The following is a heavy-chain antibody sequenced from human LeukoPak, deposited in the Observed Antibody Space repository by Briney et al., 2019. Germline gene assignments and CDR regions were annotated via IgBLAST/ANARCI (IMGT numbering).Heavy chain of an antibody. CDR1: GFTFSSYW. Sequence: GGSLRLSCAASGFTFSSYWMSWVRQAPGKGLEWVVSIKQDGSEKYYVDSVKGRFTISRDNAKNSLYLQMNSLRVEDTAVYYCASFANSSGWYSYYYGMDVWGQGTTVTVSS. D-gene: IGHD6-19*01. J-gene: IGHJ6*02. V-gene: IGHV3-7*01. CDR3: ASFANSSGWYSYYYGMDV. CDR2: IKQDGSEK.